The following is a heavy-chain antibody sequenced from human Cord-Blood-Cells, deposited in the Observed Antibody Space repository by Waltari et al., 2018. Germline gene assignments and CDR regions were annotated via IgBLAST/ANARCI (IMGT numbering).Heavy chain of an antibody. J-gene: IGHJ4*02. CDR2: INSDGSST. CDR1: GFTFSSYW. Sequence: EVQLVESGGGLVQPGGSLRFPCADSGFTFSSYWMHGVRQAPGKGLVWVSRINSDGSSTSYADSVKGRFTISRDNAKNTLYLQMNSLRAEDTSVYYCASVDYGDYWGQGTLVTVSS. V-gene: IGHV3-74*02. CDR3: ASVDYGDY.